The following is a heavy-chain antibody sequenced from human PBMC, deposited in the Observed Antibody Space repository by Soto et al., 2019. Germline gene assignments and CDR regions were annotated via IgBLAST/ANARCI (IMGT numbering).Heavy chain of an antibody. D-gene: IGHD3-3*01. J-gene: IGHJ4*02. Sequence: GASVKVSCKASGYTFTSYAMHWVRQAPGQRLEWMGWINAGNGNTKYSQKFQGRVTITRDTSASTAYMELSSLRSEDTAVYYCARAENVLRFLEWLSIPAPFDYWGQGTLVTVSS. CDR3: ARAENVLRFLEWLSIPAPFDY. CDR1: GYTFTSYA. CDR2: INAGNGNT. V-gene: IGHV1-3*01.